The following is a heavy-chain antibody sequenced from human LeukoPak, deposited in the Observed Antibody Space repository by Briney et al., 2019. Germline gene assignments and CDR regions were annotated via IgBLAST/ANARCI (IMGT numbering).Heavy chain of an antibody. J-gene: IGHJ4*02. CDR1: GFTFSTNA. Sequence: PGGSLRLSCLTSGFTFSTNAMSWVRQAPGKGLEWVSAISSSSSYIYYADSVKGRFTISRDNARNSLYLQMNSLRAEDTAMYYCAREGAAAAPYWGQGTLVTVSS. D-gene: IGHD6-13*01. V-gene: IGHV3-21*01. CDR2: ISSSSSYI. CDR3: AREGAAAAPY.